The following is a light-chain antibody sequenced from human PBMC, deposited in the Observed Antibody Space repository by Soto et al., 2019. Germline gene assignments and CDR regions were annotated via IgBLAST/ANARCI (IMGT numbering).Light chain of an antibody. J-gene: IGKJ5*01. CDR1: QSVSTN. V-gene: IGKV3-15*01. Sequence: IVLTQSPGTLSLSPGERATLSCRASQSVSTNYLAWYQQKPSQAPRLLIYDASTRATVIPASFRGRGSGTEFTLTSTSRQSEDFSVQYCQQHNDWPPITFSQGTRLELK. CDR3: QQHNDWPPIT. CDR2: DAS.